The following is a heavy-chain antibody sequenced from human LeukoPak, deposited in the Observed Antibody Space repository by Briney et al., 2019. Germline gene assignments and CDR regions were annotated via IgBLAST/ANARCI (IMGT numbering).Heavy chain of an antibody. CDR1: GYSISSGYY. V-gene: IGHV4-38-2*02. J-gene: IGHJ4*02. CDR2: MYHSGST. D-gene: IGHD3-10*01. Sequence: SETLSLTCTVSGYSISSGYYWGWIRQPPGKGLEWIGSMYHSGSTNYNPSLKSRVTISVDTSKNQFSLKLSSVTAADTAVYYCARDETYGSGSYDYWGQGTLVTVSS. CDR3: ARDETYGSGSYDY.